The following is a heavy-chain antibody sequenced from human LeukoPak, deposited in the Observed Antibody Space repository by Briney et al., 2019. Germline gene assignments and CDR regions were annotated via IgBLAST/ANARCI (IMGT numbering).Heavy chain of an antibody. V-gene: IGHV4-59*12. D-gene: IGHD6-19*01. CDR1: GGSISAYY. CDR2: IYYEGTT. Sequence: PSESLSLTCYVSGGSISAYYWSWIRQPPGKALEGGGYIYYEGTTKYNPSVQSRGTLSLDTSKNHFSLKLGSVTAADTALYYCATLKGGIAFAGRFDPWGPGTLVTVSS. CDR3: ATLKGGIAFAGRFDP. J-gene: IGHJ5*02.